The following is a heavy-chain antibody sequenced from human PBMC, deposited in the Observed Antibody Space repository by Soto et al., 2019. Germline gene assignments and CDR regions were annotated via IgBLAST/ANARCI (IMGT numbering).Heavy chain of an antibody. J-gene: IGHJ4*02. D-gene: IGHD3-9*01. Sequence: EVQLVGSGGGLVKPGGSLRLSCAASGFTFSSYSMNWVRQAPGKGLEWVSLISSSGSYIYYADSVKGRFTISRDNAKNSLFLQMNSLRAEDTAVYYCARDSGTYYDFLTGYRGTPDWWGQGTLVTVSS. V-gene: IGHV3-21*01. CDR1: GFTFSSYS. CDR3: ARDSGTYYDFLTGYRGTPDW. CDR2: ISSSGSYI.